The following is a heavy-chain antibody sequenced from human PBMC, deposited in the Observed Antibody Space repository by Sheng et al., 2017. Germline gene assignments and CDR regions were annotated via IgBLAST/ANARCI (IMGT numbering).Heavy chain of an antibody. V-gene: IGHV1-69*02. CDR1: GGTFSSYT. Sequence: QVQLVQSGAEVKKPGSSVKVSCKASGGTFSSYTISWVRQAPGQGLEWMGRIIPILGIANYAQKFQGRVTITADKSTSTAYMELSSLRSEDTAVYYCASETRAYCSGGSCSGRDYYYMDVWGKGTTVTVSS. J-gene: IGHJ6*03. CDR3: ASETRAYCSGGSCSGRDYYYMDV. D-gene: IGHD2-15*01. CDR2: IIPILGIA.